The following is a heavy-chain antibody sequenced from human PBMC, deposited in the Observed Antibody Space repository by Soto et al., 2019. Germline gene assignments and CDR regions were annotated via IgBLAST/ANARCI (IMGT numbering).Heavy chain of an antibody. J-gene: IGHJ3*02. V-gene: IGHV4-38-2*01. Sequence: SETLSLTCAVSCYSISSGYYWGWLRPPPGKGLEWIGSIYHSGSTYYNPSLKSRVTISVDTSKNQFSLKLSSVTAADTAVYYCARGDRSPDYYDSIGHRSAFDIWAQGPMVTVSS. CDR1: CYSISSGYY. CDR3: ARGDRSPDYYDSIGHRSAFDI. CDR2: IYHSGST. D-gene: IGHD3-22*01.